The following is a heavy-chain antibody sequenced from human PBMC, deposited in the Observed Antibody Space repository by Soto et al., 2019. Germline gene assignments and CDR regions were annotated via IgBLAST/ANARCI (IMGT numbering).Heavy chain of an antibody. J-gene: IGHJ6*02. D-gene: IGHD3-22*01. V-gene: IGHV3-15*01. Sequence: EVQLVESGGGLVKPGGSLRLSCAASGFTFSNAWMSWVRQAPGKGLEWVGRIKSKTDGGTTDYAAPVKGRFTISRDDSKNTLYLQMNSLETEDTAVYYCTTDIRWDSSGYYYYYYGMDVWGQGTTVTVSS. CDR2: IKSKTDGGTT. CDR3: TTDIRWDSSGYYYYYYGMDV. CDR1: GFTFSNAW.